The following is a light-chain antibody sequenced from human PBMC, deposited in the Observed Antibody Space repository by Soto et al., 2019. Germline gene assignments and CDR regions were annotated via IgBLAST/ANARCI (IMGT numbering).Light chain of an antibody. Sequence: QSALTQPPSASGSPGQSVAISCTGTSSDVGGYNYVSWYQQHPGKAPKLMIYEVNKRPSGVPDRFSGSKSGNTASLTVSGLQAEDEADYYCRSYAGRSNVFGTGTKVT. V-gene: IGLV2-8*01. CDR2: EVN. CDR1: SSDVGGYNY. J-gene: IGLJ1*01. CDR3: RSYAGRSNV.